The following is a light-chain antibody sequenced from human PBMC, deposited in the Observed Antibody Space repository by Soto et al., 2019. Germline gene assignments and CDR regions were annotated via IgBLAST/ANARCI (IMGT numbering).Light chain of an antibody. CDR2: GAS. CDR1: QSVSSSY. CDR3: QQYGSSPRT. V-gene: IGKV3-20*01. Sequence: EIVLTQSPGTLSLSPGERATLSCRASQSVSSSYLAWYQQKPGQAPRLLIYGASNRATGIPDRFSGSGSGTDFTLTISRLEPEDFAVYYSQQYGSSPRTFGQGTQVEIK. J-gene: IGKJ1*01.